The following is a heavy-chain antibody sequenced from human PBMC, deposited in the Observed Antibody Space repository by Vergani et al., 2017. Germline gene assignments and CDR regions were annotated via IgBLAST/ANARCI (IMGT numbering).Heavy chain of an antibody. CDR3: ATPQTVTTGGMEV. J-gene: IGHJ6*02. V-gene: IGHV1-69-2*01. D-gene: IGHD4-17*01. CDR1: GYTFTDHY. Sequence: EVQLVQSGAEVKKPGATMKISCKVSGYTFTDHYMHWVKQAPGKGLEWMGLVDPEDGETIYAEKFKGRVTIAEDTSTDTAHLALSSLRSEDTAVYYCATPQTVTTGGMEVWGQGTTVIVSS. CDR2: VDPEDGET.